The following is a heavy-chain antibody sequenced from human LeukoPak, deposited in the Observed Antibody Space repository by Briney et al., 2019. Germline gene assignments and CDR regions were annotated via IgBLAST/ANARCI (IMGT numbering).Heavy chain of an antibody. D-gene: IGHD2-2*01. CDR2: ISSNGGST. CDR3: ARSSIVVVSILDY. J-gene: IGHJ4*02. CDR1: GFPFSSYA. V-gene: IGHV3-64*01. Sequence: GGSLRLSCAASGFPFSSYAMHWVRQAPGKGLEYVSAISSNGGSTSYANSVKGRFTISRDNSKNTLYLQMGSLRAEDMAVYYCARSSIVVVSILDYWGQGTLVTVSA.